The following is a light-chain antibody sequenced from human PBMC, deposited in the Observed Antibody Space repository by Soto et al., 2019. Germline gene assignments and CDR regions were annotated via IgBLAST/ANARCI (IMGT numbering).Light chain of an antibody. CDR1: RSNIGRNY. CDR2: SNN. Sequence: QSVLTQPPSASGTPGQRVSISCSGSRSNIGRNYVYWYQQLPGTAPKLLIYSNNQRPSGVPDRFSASKSVTSASLAISGLQSEDEAEYFCSTWDDSLNGPVFGGGTKLTVL. V-gene: IGLV1-44*01. CDR3: STWDDSLNGPV. J-gene: IGLJ3*02.